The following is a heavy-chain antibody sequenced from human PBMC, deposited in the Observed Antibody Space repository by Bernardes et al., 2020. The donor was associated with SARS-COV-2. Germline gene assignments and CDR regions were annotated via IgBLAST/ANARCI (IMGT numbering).Heavy chain of an antibody. CDR2: ISTTGST. CDR3: ARDRGFRYFDL. Sequence: SESLSLTCTVSGGPMTNDYWSWIRQSPGKGLEWLAYISTTGSTNYSPSLKSRLTISLDTSKNHVSLNLSSVTAADTAIYYCARDRGFRYFDLWGRGTLVTVSS. J-gene: IGHJ2*01. D-gene: IGHD3-10*01. V-gene: IGHV4-4*08. CDR1: GGPMTNDY.